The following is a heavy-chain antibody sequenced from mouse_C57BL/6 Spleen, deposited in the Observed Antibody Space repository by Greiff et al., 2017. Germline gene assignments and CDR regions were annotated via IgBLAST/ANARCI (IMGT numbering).Heavy chain of an antibody. CDR3: TRNGYYKYYFDY. Sequence: QVQLQQTGPELVKPGASVKMSCKASGYTFTDYNMHWVKQTPVHGLEWIGAIDPATGGTAYNQTFKGKAILTADKSSSTAYMELRSRTSEDSAVYYCTRNGYYKYYFDYWGQGTTLTVSA. CDR1: GYTFTDYN. V-gene: IGHV1-15*01. J-gene: IGHJ2*01. CDR2: IDPATGGT. D-gene: IGHD2-3*01.